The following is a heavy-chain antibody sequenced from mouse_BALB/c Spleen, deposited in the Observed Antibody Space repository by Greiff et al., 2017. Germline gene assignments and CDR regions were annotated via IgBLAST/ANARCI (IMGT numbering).Heavy chain of an antibody. CDR3: ASSGYY. Sequence: DVHLVESGGGLVKPGGSLKLSCAASGFTFSSYTMSWVRQTPEKRLEWVATISSGGSYTYYPDSVKGRFTISRDNAKNTLYLQMSSLKSEDTAMYYCASSGYYWGQGTTLTVSS. CDR2: ISSGGSYT. CDR1: GFTFSSYT. V-gene: IGHV5-6-4*01. J-gene: IGHJ2*01. D-gene: IGHD3-1*01.